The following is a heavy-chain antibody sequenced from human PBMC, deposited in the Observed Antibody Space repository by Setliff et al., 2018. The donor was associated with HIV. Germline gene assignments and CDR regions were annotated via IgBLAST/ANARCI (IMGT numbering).Heavy chain of an antibody. Sequence: GGSLRLSCAASGFTFDNYGMNWARQAPGKGLEWVSGINWNGGSTGYADSVKGRFTISRDNAKNFLYLQMNSLRAEDTALYYCARSDTIFGVAPIYWGQGILVTVSS. D-gene: IGHD3-3*01. V-gene: IGHV3-20*04. J-gene: IGHJ4*02. CDR3: ARSDTIFGVAPIY. CDR1: GFTFDNYG. CDR2: INWNGGST.